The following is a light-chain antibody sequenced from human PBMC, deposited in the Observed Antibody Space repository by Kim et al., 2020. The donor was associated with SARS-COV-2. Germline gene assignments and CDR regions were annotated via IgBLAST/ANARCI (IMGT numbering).Light chain of an antibody. Sequence: DIQMTQSPSSLSASVGDGVTITCRASQGITTSLAWFQQKPGKAPKSLIYAASNLQSGVPSKFSGSGSGTDFTLTINTLQPEDFATYYCQQYYNYPLTFGGGTKVDIK. V-gene: IGKV1-16*02. J-gene: IGKJ4*01. CDR1: QGITTS. CDR2: AAS. CDR3: QQYYNYPLT.